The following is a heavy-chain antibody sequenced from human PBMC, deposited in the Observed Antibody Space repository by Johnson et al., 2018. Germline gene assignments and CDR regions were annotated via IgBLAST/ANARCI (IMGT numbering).Heavy chain of an antibody. CDR1: GFIFSNYA. Sequence: VQLVESGGGLVQPGGSLRLSCAASGFIFSNYAINWVRQAPGKGLECVSAINGTGGITYYVDAVKGRFTISRDNSKSTVFLQMNSLRAEDTAVYYCARVEASVKTYDSWGQGTLVTVSS. CDR2: INGTGGIT. CDR3: ARVEASVKTYDS. D-gene: IGHD3-10*01. V-gene: IGHV3-23*04. J-gene: IGHJ4*02.